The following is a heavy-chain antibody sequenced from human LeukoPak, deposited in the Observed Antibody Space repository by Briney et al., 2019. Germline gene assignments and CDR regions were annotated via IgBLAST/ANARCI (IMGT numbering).Heavy chain of an antibody. CDR3: ARLHSVHFDY. CDR2: ISSSGSTI. CDR1: GFTFSSYE. J-gene: IGHJ4*02. D-gene: IGHD1-1*01. V-gene: IGHV3-48*03. Sequence: GSLRLSCAASGFTFSSYEMNWVRHAPGEGLEWVSYISSSGSTIYYADSVKGRFTISRDNAKNSLYLQMNSLRAEDTAVYYCARLHSVHFDYWGQGTLVTVSS.